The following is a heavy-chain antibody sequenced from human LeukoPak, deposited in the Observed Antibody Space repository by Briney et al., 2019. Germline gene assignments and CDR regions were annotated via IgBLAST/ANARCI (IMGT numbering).Heavy chain of an antibody. CDR1: GYTFTGYY. CDR3: ARVHVYYESSGPTDY. D-gene: IGHD3-22*01. V-gene: IGHV1-2*02. CDR2: INPHSGDT. J-gene: IGHJ4*02. Sequence: GASVKVSCKASGYTFTGYYMYWVRQAPGQGLEWMGWINPHSGDTNYAQKFQGRVSMTRDTSIRTAYMELSSLRSDDTALYYCARVHVYYESSGPTDYWGQGTLVTVSS.